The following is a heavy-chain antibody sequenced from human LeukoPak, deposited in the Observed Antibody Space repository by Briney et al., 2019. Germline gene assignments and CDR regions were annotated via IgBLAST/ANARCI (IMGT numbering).Heavy chain of an antibody. Sequence: SQTLSLTCTVSGGSISSGGYYWSWIRQHPGKGLEWIGYIYYSGSTYYNPSLKSRVTISVDTSKNQFSLKLSSVTAADTAVYYCASGRGPTYYYDSCGYYSWGQGTLVTVSS. D-gene: IGHD3-22*01. CDR1: GGSISSGGYY. CDR2: IYYSGST. CDR3: ASGRGPTYYYDSCGYYS. J-gene: IGHJ4*02. V-gene: IGHV4-31*03.